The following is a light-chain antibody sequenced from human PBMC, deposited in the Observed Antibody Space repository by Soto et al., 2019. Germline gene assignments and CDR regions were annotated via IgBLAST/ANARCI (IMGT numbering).Light chain of an antibody. V-gene: IGKV3-20*01. CDR3: QQYGSSPWT. Sequence: DIVLTQSPGTLSLSPGERATLSCRASQSVTNSYLAWYQQKPGQAPRLLIYGASNRATGIPDRFSGSGSGTDFTLTISRLEPEDSAVYYCQQYGSSPWTFGQGTKVEIK. CDR1: QSVTNSY. J-gene: IGKJ1*01. CDR2: GAS.